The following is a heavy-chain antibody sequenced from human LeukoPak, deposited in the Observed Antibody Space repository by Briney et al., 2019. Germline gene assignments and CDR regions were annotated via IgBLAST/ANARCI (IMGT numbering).Heavy chain of an antibody. J-gene: IGHJ4*02. CDR1: GFTFSSYS. CDR2: ISSSGSYI. CDR3: ASPDPFRGVVNPDY. D-gene: IGHD3-10*01. V-gene: IGHV3-21*01. Sequence: GGSLRLSCAASGFTFSSYSMNWVRQAPGKGLEWVSSISSSGSYIYYADSVRGRLTISRDNAKNSLSLQMNSLRAEDTAVYYCASPDPFRGVVNPDYWGQGTLVTVSS.